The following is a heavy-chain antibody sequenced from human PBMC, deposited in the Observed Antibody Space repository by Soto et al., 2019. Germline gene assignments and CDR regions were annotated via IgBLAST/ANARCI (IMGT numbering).Heavy chain of an antibody. CDR3: THKGGRGAGMDV. Sequence: QITLKESGPAVVKPTQTLTLTCTFSGFSLSASEVGMVWIRQPPGKALEWLALIYWDDDQRYSPSLKSRLTITKDTSRHQVVLTMTNMDPVDTATYYCTHKGGRGAGMDVWGPGTTVTVSS. CDR1: GFSLSASEVG. V-gene: IGHV2-5*02. CDR2: IYWDDDQ. D-gene: IGHD2-15*01. J-gene: IGHJ6*02.